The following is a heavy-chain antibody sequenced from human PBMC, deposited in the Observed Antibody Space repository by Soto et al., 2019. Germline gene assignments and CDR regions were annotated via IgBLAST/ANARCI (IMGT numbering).Heavy chain of an antibody. CDR1: GGSISSSSYY. J-gene: IGHJ4*01. CDR3: ARLRDYYQAFDY. V-gene: IGHV4-39*01. CDR2: IYYSGST. D-gene: IGHD3-22*01. Sequence: SETLSLTCTVSGGSISSSSYYWGWIRQPPGKGLEWIGSIYYSGSTYYNPSLKSRVTISVDTSKSQFSLNLRSVTAADTAVYYCARLRDYYQAFDYWGHGALVTVSS.